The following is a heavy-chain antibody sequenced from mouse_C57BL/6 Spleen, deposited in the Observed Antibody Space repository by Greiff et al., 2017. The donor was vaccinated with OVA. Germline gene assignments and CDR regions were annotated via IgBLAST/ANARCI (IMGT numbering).Heavy chain of an antibody. V-gene: IGHV1-69*01. Sequence: VQLQQPGAELVMPGASVKLSCKASGYTFTSYWMHWVKQRPGQGLEWIGEIDPSDSYTNYNQKFKGKSTLTVDKSSSTAYMQLSSLTSEDSAVDDCASGYYGSKDGFACWGKGTLVTVSA. CDR2: IDPSDSYT. CDR1: GYTFTSYW. J-gene: IGHJ3*01. D-gene: IGHD1-1*01. CDR3: ASGYYGSKDGFAC.